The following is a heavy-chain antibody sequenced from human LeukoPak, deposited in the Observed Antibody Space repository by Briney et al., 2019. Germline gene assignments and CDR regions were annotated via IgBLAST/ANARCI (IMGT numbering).Heavy chain of an antibody. V-gene: IGHV4-34*01. CDR3: ARDGYSSGWITSNSGYFQH. J-gene: IGHJ1*01. Sequence: SETLSLTCAVYGGSFSGYYWSWIRQPPGKGLEWIGEINHSGSTNYNPSPKSRVTISVDTSKNQFSLKLSSVTAADTAVYYCARDGYSSGWITSNSGYFQHWGQGTLVTVSS. CDR2: INHSGST. CDR1: GGSFSGYY. D-gene: IGHD6-19*01.